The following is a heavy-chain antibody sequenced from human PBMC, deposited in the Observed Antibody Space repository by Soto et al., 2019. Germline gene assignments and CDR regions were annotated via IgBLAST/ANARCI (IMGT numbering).Heavy chain of an antibody. CDR3: AKHLGHSGYYGMDV. CDR1: GFTFSSYA. J-gene: IGHJ6*02. V-gene: IGHV3-23*01. D-gene: IGHD1-1*01. Sequence: GGSLRLSCAASGFTFSSYAMSWVRQAPGKGLEWVSAISGSGGSTYCADSVKGRFTISRDNSKNTLYPQMNSLRAEDTAVYYCAKHLGHSGYYGMDVWGQGNTVTVSS. CDR2: ISGSGGST.